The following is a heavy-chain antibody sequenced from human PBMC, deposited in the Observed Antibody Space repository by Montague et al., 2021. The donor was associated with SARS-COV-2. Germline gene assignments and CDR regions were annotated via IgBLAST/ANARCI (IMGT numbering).Heavy chain of an antibody. Sequence: SLRLSCAASGFTFGNYWMNWVRQAPGKGLEWVANIKQDGTEKYYVDSVKGRFTISRDNAKNSLYLQMNSLGADDTAVYYCARNDYGGVDYKYYGMGVWGQGATVTVSS. CDR2: IKQDGTEK. V-gene: IGHV3-7*01. J-gene: IGHJ6*02. CDR1: GFTFGNYW. CDR3: ARNDYGGVDYKYYGMGV. D-gene: IGHD4-17*01.